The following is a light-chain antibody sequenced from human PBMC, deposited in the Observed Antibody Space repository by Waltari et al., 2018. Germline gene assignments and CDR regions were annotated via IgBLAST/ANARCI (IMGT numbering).Light chain of an antibody. V-gene: IGKV1-27*01. CDR2: AAS. Sequence: DIQMTQSPSSLSASVGDRVTVSCRASQGINKELTWYQQKPGKAPALLIYAASSLQTGVSSRVSGSGSGTDFTLTISSLQPEDVATYYCQQDYATPWTFGRGTKVEIK. CDR1: QGINKE. CDR3: QQDYATPWT. J-gene: IGKJ1*01.